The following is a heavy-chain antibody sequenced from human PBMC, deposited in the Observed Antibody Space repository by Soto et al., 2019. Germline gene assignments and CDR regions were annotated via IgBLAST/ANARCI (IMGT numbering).Heavy chain of an antibody. CDR3: ARDRPDYSNTEPSKAHWFDP. D-gene: IGHD4-4*01. J-gene: IGHJ5*02. V-gene: IGHV4-34*01. Sequence: PSETLSLTCAVYGGSFSGYYWSWIRQPPGKGLEWIGEINHSGSTNYNPSLKSRVTISVDTSKNQFSLKLSSVTAADTAVYYCARDRPDYSNTEPSKAHWFDPWGQGTLVTVSS. CDR1: GGSFSGYY. CDR2: INHSGST.